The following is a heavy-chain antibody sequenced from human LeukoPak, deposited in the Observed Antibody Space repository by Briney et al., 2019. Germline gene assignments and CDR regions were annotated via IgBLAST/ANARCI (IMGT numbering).Heavy chain of an antibody. CDR2: ISFSGSNT. V-gene: IGHV3-23*01. J-gene: IGHJ5*02. Sequence: GGSLRLSCAASGFTLSSYAMSWVRQAPGKGLEWVSAISFSGSNTYYADSVKGRFTVSRDNLKNTLYLQMNSLGAEDTAVYFCAKEVKAATNWFDPWGQGTLVTVSS. CDR3: AKEVKAATNWFDP. CDR1: GFTLSSYA. D-gene: IGHD6-25*01.